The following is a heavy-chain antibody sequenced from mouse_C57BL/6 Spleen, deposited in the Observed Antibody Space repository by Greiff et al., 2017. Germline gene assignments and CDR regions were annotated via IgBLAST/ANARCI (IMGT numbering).Heavy chain of an antibody. CDR3: EIYYGNYYYFGY. V-gene: IGHV1-26*01. Sequence: VQLQQSGPELVKPGASVKISCKASGYTFTDYYMNWVKQSHGKSLEWIGDINPNNGGTSYNQKFKGKATLTVDKSSSTAYMELRSLTSEDSAVYYCEIYYGNYYYFGYWGQGTTLTVSS. D-gene: IGHD2-1*01. CDR2: INPNNGGT. J-gene: IGHJ2*01. CDR1: GYTFTDYY.